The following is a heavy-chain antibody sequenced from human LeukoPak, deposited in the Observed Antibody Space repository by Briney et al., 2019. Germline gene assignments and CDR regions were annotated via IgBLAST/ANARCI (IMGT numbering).Heavy chain of an antibody. Sequence: PGGSLRLSCAASGFTFSSYSMNRVRQAPGKGPEWLSYITDTGSSIFYAESVKGRFTISRDNARNTLYLQMNNLRVDDTAIYYCARDRPLSGYDFDSWGQGTLVTVSS. D-gene: IGHD5-12*01. CDR3: ARDRPLSGYDFDS. V-gene: IGHV3-48*01. J-gene: IGHJ4*02. CDR2: ITDTGSSI. CDR1: GFTFSSYS.